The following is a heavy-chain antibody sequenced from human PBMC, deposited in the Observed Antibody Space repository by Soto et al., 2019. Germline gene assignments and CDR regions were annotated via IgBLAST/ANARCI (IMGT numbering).Heavy chain of an antibody. J-gene: IGHJ5*02. Sequence: HPGGSLRLSCAASGFTFSSFWMHWVRQAPGKGLVWVSRINSDGSSTSYADSVKGRFSISRDNAKNTLYLQMNSLRAEDTAVYYCSRDRVAQWDDNWFDPWGQATLVTVSS. D-gene: IGHD2-15*01. CDR2: INSDGSST. CDR1: GFTFSSFW. CDR3: SRDRVAQWDDNWFDP. V-gene: IGHV3-74*01.